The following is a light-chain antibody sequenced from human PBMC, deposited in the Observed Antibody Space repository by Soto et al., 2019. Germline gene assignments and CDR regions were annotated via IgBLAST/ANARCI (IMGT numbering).Light chain of an antibody. CDR1: SSNIGSNS. CDR3: AAWDDSLNGVV. J-gene: IGLJ3*02. CDR2: GNN. Sequence: QAVVTQPPSASETPGQRVTISCSGSSSNIGSNSVNWYQKFPATAPKLLIYGNNQRPSGVSDRFSGSKSGTSASLAISGLHSEDEADYYCAAWDDSLNGVVFGGGTKLTVL. V-gene: IGLV1-44*01.